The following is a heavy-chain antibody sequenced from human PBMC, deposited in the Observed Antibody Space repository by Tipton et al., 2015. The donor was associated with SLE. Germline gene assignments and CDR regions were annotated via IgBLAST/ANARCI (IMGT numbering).Heavy chain of an antibody. J-gene: IGHJ6*02. V-gene: IGHV1-3*01. Sequence: QLVQSGAEVKKPGAPVKVSCKASGYTFSRYVIQWLRQAPGQRFEWMGWINPGNGQTKYSQKFQDRVTFTRDTSASTAYMEVSSLRYEDTALYFCARDCGTTSCFFRGTYYFGLDVWGHGTTVTVSS. CDR1: GYTFSRYV. D-gene: IGHD1-1*01. CDR3: ARDCGTTSCFFRGTYYFGLDV. CDR2: INPGNGQT.